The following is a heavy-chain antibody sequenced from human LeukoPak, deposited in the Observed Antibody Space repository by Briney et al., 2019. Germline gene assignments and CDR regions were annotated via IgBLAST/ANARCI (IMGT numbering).Heavy chain of an antibody. CDR2: IWYDGSNR. Sequence: GGSLRLSCAASGFIFSSYGIHWVRQAPGKGLEWVAVIWYDGSNRYYADSLKGRLTISRDNSKNTLYLQMNSLSAEDTAVYYCARDHSGTYDNVLDYWGQGTLVTVSS. J-gene: IGHJ4*02. D-gene: IGHD3-10*01. V-gene: IGHV3-33*01. CDR3: ARDHSGTYDNVLDY. CDR1: GFIFSSYG.